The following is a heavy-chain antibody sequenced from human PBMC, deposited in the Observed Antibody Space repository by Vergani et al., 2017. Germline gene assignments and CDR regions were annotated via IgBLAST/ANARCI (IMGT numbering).Heavy chain of an antibody. V-gene: IGHV1-2*02. CDR1: GYTFTGYY. CDR2: INPSSGDT. Sequence: QVQLVQSGAEVKKPGASVKVSCKASGYTFTGYYLHWVRQAPGQGLEWMGWINPSSGDTNSAQKFQGRVTMTRDTSISTAYMELNGLRFDDTAVYYCAREQWLPIDYFDYWGQGTLVTVSS. CDR3: AREQWLPIDYFDY. D-gene: IGHD6-19*01. J-gene: IGHJ4*02.